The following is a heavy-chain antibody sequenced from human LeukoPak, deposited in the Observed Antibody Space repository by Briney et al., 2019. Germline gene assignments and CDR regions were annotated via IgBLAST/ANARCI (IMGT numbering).Heavy chain of an antibody. D-gene: IGHD5-18*01. J-gene: IGHJ4*02. CDR1: GGSISSYY. CDR2: IYYSGST. Sequence: PSETLSLTCTVSGGSISSYYWSWIRQPPGKGLEWIGYIYYSGSTNYNPSLKSRVTISVDTSKNQFSLKLSSVTAADTAVYYCARVGGYSYGSAADYWGQGTLATVSS. V-gene: IGHV4-59*01. CDR3: ARVGGYSYGSAADY.